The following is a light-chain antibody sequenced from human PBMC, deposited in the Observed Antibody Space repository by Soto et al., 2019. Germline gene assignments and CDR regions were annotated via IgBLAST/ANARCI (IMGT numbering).Light chain of an antibody. J-gene: IGKJ1*01. CDR2: RAS. V-gene: IGKV3-20*01. Sequence: VVTPFPTTRSLFPRGRAPLFCRAKESGRTNLAWFQQKPGQAPRVLIYRASTRATGISARFGGSGSGTDFTLTISSLEPEDCAVYYCQHYGASPWTFGQGTKVDIK. CDR1: ESGRTN. CDR3: QHYGASPWT.